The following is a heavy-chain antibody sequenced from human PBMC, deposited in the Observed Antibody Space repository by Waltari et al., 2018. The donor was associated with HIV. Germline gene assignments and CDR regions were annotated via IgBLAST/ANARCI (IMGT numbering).Heavy chain of an antibody. CDR2: IIPIFGTA. CDR3: ARERVYCSGGSCLSGIFDY. D-gene: IGHD2-15*01. V-gene: IGHV1-69*01. J-gene: IGHJ4*02. Sequence: QVQPVQSGAEVKQPGSSVQVSCKASGGTFSSYAISWVRTAPGQGTEWMGGIIPIFGTANYAQKFQGRVTITADESTSTAYMELSSLRSEDTAVYYCARERVYCSGGSCLSGIFDYWGQGTLVTVSS. CDR1: GGTFSSYA.